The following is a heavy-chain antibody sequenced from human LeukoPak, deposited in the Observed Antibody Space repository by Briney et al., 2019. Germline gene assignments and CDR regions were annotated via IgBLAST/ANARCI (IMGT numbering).Heavy chain of an antibody. J-gene: IGHJ4*02. CDR1: GFTFDDYG. Sequence: GGSLRLSCAASGFTFDDYGMHWVRQAPGKGLEWVSGISWNSGSIDYADSVKGRFTISRDNTKNSLYLQMNSLRVEDTAVFYCARDQYDTWSRRGNFDSWGQGTLVIVSS. CDR2: ISWNSGSI. CDR3: ARDQYDTWSRRGNFDS. D-gene: IGHD3-3*01. V-gene: IGHV3-9*01.